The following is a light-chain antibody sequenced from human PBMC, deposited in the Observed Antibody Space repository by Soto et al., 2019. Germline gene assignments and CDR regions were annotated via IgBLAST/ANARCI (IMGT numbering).Light chain of an antibody. CDR3: QQYSGSLYT. Sequence: SVLTQSPGTLSLSPGEGATLSCRTSQSISSTYLAWYQQRTGQAPRLLIYAASSRATGIPDRFSGSGSGTDFTLTISRLEPEDFAVYYCQQYSGSLYTFGQGTKLEIK. CDR2: AAS. V-gene: IGKV3-20*01. J-gene: IGKJ2*01. CDR1: QSISSTY.